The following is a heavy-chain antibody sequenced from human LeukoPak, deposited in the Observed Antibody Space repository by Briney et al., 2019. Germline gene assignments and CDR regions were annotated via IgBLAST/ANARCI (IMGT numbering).Heavy chain of an antibody. Sequence: QTGGSLRPSCIASGFTFSNYGMSWVRQAPGKGLEWVSIISGSGDRTLHADSVKGRFTVSRDNSKNTVYLQMNSLRAEDTAVYYCAKDLRNIRTLVDLQMIWGQGTLVIVSS. CDR1: GFTFSNYG. J-gene: IGHJ3*02. V-gene: IGHV3-23*01. CDR2: ISGSGDRT. D-gene: IGHD2-8*02. CDR3: AKDLRNIRTLVDLQMI.